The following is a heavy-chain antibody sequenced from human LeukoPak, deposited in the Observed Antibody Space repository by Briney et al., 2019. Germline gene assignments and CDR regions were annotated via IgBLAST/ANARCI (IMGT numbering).Heavy chain of an antibody. CDR2: IYYSGST. CDR1: GGSISSGGYY. CDR3: ARYRIAAAGTFGGYYFDY. V-gene: IGHV4-31*03. J-gene: IGHJ4*02. D-gene: IGHD6-13*01. Sequence: SETLSLTCTVSGGSISSGGYYWSWIRQHPGKGREWIVYIYYSGSTYYNPSLKSRVTISVDTSKNQFSLKLSSVTAADTAVYYCARYRIAAAGTFGGYYFDYWGQGTLVTVSS.